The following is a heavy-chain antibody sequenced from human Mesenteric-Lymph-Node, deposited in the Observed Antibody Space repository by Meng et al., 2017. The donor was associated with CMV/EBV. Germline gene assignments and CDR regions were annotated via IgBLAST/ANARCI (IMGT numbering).Heavy chain of an antibody. D-gene: IGHD6-19*01. J-gene: IGHJ5*02. CDR2: INTDGSTA. Sequence: GESLKIPCAASAFTFSNYWMNWVRQVPGKGLVWVSRINTDGSTATYADSVKGRFFISRDNAKNTLYLQMDSLRAEDTAVYYCATGYSSGWHPLIDLWGQGTLVTVSS. V-gene: IGHV3-74*03. CDR3: ATGYSSGWHPLIDL. CDR1: AFTFSNYW.